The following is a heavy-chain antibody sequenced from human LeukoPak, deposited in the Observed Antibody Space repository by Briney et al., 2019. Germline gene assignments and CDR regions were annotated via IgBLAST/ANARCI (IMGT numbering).Heavy chain of an antibody. J-gene: IGHJ4*02. CDR3: ARDEVQDIVVVVAAKI. V-gene: IGHV1-69*04. D-gene: IGHD2-15*01. CDR2: IIPILGIA. CDR1: GGTFSSYA. Sequence: SVKVSCKASGGTFSSYAISWVRQAPGQGLEWMGRIIPILGIANYAQKFQGRVTITADKSTSTAYMELSSLRSEDTAVYYCARDEVQDIVVVVAAKIWGQGTLVIVSS.